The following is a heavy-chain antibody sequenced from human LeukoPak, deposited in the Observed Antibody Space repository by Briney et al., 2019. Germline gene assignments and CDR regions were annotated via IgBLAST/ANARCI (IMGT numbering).Heavy chain of an antibody. Sequence: ASVKVSCKASGYTFTSYYMHWVRQAPGQGLEWMGIINPSGGSTSYAQKFQGRVTMTRDMSTSTAYMELSSLRSEDTAVYYCARVPASIRVRGVKGAFDIWGQGTMVTVSS. CDR2: INPSGGST. CDR1: GYTFTSYY. V-gene: IGHV1-46*01. J-gene: IGHJ3*02. D-gene: IGHD3-10*01. CDR3: ARVPASIRVRGVKGAFDI.